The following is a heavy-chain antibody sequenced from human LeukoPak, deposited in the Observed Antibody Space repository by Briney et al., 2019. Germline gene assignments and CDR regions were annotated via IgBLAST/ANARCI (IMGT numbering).Heavy chain of an antibody. J-gene: IGHJ4*02. Sequence: GGSLRLSCAASGFTFDDYGMSWVRQAPGKGLEWVSGINWNGGSTGYADSVKGRFTISRDNAKNSPYLQMNSLRAEDTALYYCARVRRVCSGGSCYRHFDYWGQGTLVTVSS. CDR1: GFTFDDYG. CDR3: ARVRRVCSGGSCYRHFDY. CDR2: INWNGGST. V-gene: IGHV3-20*04. D-gene: IGHD2-15*01.